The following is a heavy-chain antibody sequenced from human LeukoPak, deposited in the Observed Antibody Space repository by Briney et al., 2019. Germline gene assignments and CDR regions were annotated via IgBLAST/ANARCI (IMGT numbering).Heavy chain of an antibody. CDR2: INTNTGNP. D-gene: IGHD3-10*01. V-gene: IGHV7-4-1*02. Sequence: ASVKVSCKASGYTFTIYAMNWVRQAPGQGLEWMGWINTNTGNPTYAQGFTGRFVFSLDTSVSTAYLQISSLKAEDTAVYYCARRYRAFGSGSYYGYWGQGTLVTVSS. CDR1: GYTFTIYA. CDR3: ARRYRAFGSGSYYGY. J-gene: IGHJ4*02.